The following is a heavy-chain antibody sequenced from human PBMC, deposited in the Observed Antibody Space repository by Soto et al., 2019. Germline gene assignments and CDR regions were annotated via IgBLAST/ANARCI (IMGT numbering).Heavy chain of an antibody. D-gene: IGHD2-2*01. CDR2: ISSSGDSS. V-gene: IGHV3-48*03. CDR1: GFIFSSYE. J-gene: IGHJ4*02. Sequence: GGSLRLSCAASGFIFSSYEMNWVRQAPGKTLEWVSYISSSGDSSYYADSVKGRFTISRDNARKSLYLQMNSLRAEDTAVYYCARVYCSTTTCHVQAFDSWGQGTLVTVSS. CDR3: ARVYCSTTTCHVQAFDS.